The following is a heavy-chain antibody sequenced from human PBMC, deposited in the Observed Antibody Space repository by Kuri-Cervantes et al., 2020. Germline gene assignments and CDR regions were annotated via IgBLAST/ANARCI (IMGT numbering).Heavy chain of an antibody. V-gene: IGHV3-30*04. D-gene: IGHD5-12*01. J-gene: IGHJ4*02. CDR3: VRGATIF. CDR2: ISYDGKNK. Sequence: GGSLRLSCAASGFIFNDYAIHWVRQAPGKGLEWVALISYDGKNKYYADSVKGRFTISRDNSKNTLYLQMNSLRAEDTAVYFCVRGATIFWGQGTLVTVSS. CDR1: GFIFNDYA.